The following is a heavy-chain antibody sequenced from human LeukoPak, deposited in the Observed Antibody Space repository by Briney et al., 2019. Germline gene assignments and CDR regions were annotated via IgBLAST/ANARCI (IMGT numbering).Heavy chain of an antibody. J-gene: IGHJ2*01. CDR2: FDPEDGQT. CDR1: GFTLTELS. CDR3: TTVLPGIQLWSRPLWFFDL. Sequence: ASVKVSCKLSGFTLTELSIHWARQAPGKGLEWMGGFDPEDGQTIYAQKFQGRVTMTEDTSTDTAFINLDSLRSEDTAVYYCTTVLPGIQLWSRPLWFFDLWGRGTLVIVSS. D-gene: IGHD5-18*01. V-gene: IGHV1-24*01.